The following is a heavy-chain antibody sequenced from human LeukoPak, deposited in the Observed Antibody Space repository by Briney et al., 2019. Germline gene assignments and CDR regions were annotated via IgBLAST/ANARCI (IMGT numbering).Heavy chain of an antibody. J-gene: IGHJ3*02. CDR3: ASSPAAGDAFDI. CDR2: ISAYNGNT. D-gene: IGHD6-13*01. CDR1: GYTFTSYG. V-gene: IGHV1-18*01. Sequence: ASVKVSCKASGYTFTSYGISWVRQAPGQGLEWMGWISAYNGNTNYAQKLQGRVTMTTDTSTSTAYMELRSLRSDDTAVYYCASSPAAGDAFDIWGQGTMVTVSS.